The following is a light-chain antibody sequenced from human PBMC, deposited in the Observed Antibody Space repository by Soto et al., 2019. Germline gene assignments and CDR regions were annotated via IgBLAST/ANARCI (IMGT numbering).Light chain of an antibody. J-gene: IGKJ1*01. CDR3: QQYCSSPGT. Sequence: EIVMTQSPATLSVSPGERVTLSCRASQTVPSRIAWYQQKPGQAPSLLIYGASTRATGVPDRFSGTGSGTEFTLTISSLKSEDYAVYCCQQYCSSPGTFGQGTKVDIK. CDR1: QTVPSR. V-gene: IGKV3-15*01. CDR2: GAS.